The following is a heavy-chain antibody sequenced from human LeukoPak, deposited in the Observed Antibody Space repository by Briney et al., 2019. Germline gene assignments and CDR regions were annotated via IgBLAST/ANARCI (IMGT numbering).Heavy chain of an antibody. D-gene: IGHD3-3*01. CDR1: GGTFSDYA. V-gene: IGHV1-69*10. Sequence: SVTVSFTASGGTFSDYALNWVRHAPGQGLEWMGVFIPVLGSANSTQNFQDRVSITADISTNTVYVELSSLRSEDTAVYFCAGIPVFGVVLHQEPVWGKGTTVTVSS. J-gene: IGHJ6*04. CDR3: AGIPVFGVVLHQEPV. CDR2: FIPVLGSA.